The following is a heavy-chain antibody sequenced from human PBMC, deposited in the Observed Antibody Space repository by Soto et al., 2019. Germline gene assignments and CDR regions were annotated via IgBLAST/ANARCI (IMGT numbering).Heavy chain of an antibody. CDR2: LYHSGST. CDR1: GGSLSSSNW. J-gene: IGHJ4*02. CDR3: TRAAYASGSRGYLSVDYCDY. D-gene: IGHD3-22*01. V-gene: IGHV4-4*02. Sequence: QVQLQESGPGLVTPSGTLSLTCAGSGGSLSSSNWWSWVRPPPGKGREWIGELYHSGSTNDNPSLKGRVTISVDKAKNQCSLKLSSVTDADTAGYYCTRAAYASGSRGYLSVDYCDYWGQGTLVTVSS.